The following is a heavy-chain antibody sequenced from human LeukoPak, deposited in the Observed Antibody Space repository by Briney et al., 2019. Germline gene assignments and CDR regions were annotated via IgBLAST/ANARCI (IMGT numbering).Heavy chain of an antibody. CDR1: GFTFSDYY. V-gene: IGHV3-11*04. J-gene: IGHJ6*03. D-gene: IGHD6-13*01. CDR2: ISSSGSTI. Sequence: GGSLRLSCAASGFTFSDYYMSWIRQAPGKGLEWVSYISSSGSTIYYADSEKGRFTISRDNAKNSLYLQMNSLRAEDTAVYYCARADLAAAGTYYMGVWGKGTTVTVSS. CDR3: ARADLAAAGTYYMGV.